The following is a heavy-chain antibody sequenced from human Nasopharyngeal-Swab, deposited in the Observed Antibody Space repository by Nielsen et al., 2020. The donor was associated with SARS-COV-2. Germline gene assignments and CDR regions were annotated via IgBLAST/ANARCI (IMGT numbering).Heavy chain of an antibody. D-gene: IGHD3-22*01. CDR3: ARDPFPYYYDSSGSFDY. CDR1: GFTFSSYT. V-gene: IGHV3-48*04. CDR2: ISSSSSTI. Sequence: GGSLRLPCAASGFTFSSYTMNWVRQAPGKGLEWVSYISSSSSTIYYADSVKARFTISRDNAKNSLYLQMNSLRAEDTAVYYCARDPFPYYYDSSGSFDYWGQGTLVTVSS. J-gene: IGHJ4*02.